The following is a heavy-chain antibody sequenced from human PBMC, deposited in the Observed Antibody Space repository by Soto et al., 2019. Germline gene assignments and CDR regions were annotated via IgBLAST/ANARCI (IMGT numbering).Heavy chain of an antibody. CDR3: AKAGRPSDIVVVVAAIYY. D-gene: IGHD2-15*01. CDR1: GFTFSSYA. V-gene: IGHV3-23*01. Sequence: PGGSLRLSCAASGFTFSSYAMSWVRQAPGKGLEWVSAISGSGGSTYYADSVKGRFTISRDNSKNTLYLQMNSLRAEDTAVYYCAKAGRPSDIVVVVAAIYYWGQGTLVSVSS. CDR2: ISGSGGST. J-gene: IGHJ4*02.